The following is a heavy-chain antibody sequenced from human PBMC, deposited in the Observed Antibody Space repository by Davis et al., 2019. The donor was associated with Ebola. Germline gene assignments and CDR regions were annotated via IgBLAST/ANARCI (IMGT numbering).Heavy chain of an antibody. CDR2: MNPNSGNT. CDR1: GYTFTSYD. Sequence: ASVKVSCKASGYTFTSYDINWVRQATGQGLEWMGWMNPNSGNTGYAQKFQGRVTITADKSTSTAYMELSSLRSEDTAVYYCASEVDCSGGSCPSEDYFDYWGQGTLVTVSS. D-gene: IGHD2-15*01. CDR3: ASEVDCSGGSCPSEDYFDY. J-gene: IGHJ4*02. V-gene: IGHV1-8*01.